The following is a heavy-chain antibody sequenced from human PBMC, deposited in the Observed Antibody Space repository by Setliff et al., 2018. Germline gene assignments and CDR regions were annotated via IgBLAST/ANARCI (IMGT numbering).Heavy chain of an antibody. CDR2: VYHSGTA. CDR3: ARGGTFRYFDY. CDR1: GGSLGTYY. V-gene: IGHV4-59*01. D-gene: IGHD3-16*01. Sequence: ETLSLTCTVSGGSLGTYYWTLIRQPPGKGLEWIASVYHSGTAYYSPSLKSRVTMSVDTSKNQFSLKLRSVTAADTAVYFYARGGTFRYFDYWGQGTPVTVSS. J-gene: IGHJ4*02.